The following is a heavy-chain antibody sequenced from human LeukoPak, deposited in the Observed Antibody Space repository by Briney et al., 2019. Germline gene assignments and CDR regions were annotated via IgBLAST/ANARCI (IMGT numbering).Heavy chain of an antibody. CDR3: ARDYFSTGFTFYF. D-gene: IGHD3/OR15-3a*01. Sequence: GGSLRLSCAASGFTFGDYYMSWIRQAPGKGLEWISYITSSGSAIYYADSVKGRFTISRDNARNSLYLQMNNLRAEDTAVYYWARDYFSTGFTFYFWGQGTLVTVSS. V-gene: IGHV3-11*01. CDR1: GFTFGDYY. CDR2: ITSSGSAI. J-gene: IGHJ4*02.